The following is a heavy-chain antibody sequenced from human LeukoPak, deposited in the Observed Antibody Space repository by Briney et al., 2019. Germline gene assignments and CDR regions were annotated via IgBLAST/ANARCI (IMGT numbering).Heavy chain of an antibody. V-gene: IGHV4-59*01. D-gene: IGHD6-13*01. Sequence: PSETLSLTCTVSGGSISSYYWSWLRQPPGKGLEWIGYIYYSGSTNYNPSLKSRVTISVDTSKNQFSLKLSSVTAADTAVYYCARMDIAAAGTFDYWGQGTLVTVSS. CDR3: ARMDIAAAGTFDY. J-gene: IGHJ4*02. CDR2: IYYSGST. CDR1: GGSISSYY.